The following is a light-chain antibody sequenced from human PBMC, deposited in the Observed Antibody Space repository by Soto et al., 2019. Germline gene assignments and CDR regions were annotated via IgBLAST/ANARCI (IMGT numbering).Light chain of an antibody. Sequence: DIQMTQSPSTLSASVGDRVIITCRASQSISGWLAWYQQKPGRAPNLLIYKASSLASGVPSRFSGSGSGTEFTLSISSLQPDDFAPYYCQQYNSYPYTFGQGTKLEIK. CDR3: QQYNSYPYT. CDR2: KAS. J-gene: IGKJ2*01. V-gene: IGKV1-5*03. CDR1: QSISGW.